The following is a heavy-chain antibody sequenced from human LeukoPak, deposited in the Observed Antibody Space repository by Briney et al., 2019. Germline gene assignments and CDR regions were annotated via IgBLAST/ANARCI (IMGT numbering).Heavy chain of an antibody. J-gene: IGHJ4*02. V-gene: IGHV3-48*03. Sequence: GGSLRLSCAASGFTFSNYEMNWVRQAPGKGLEWVSYISSSGSTIYYADSVKGRFTISRDNAKNSLYLQMNSLRAEDTAVYYCAFPFYSSGWYYFDYWGQGTLVTVSS. CDR1: GFTFSNYE. CDR2: ISSSGSTI. CDR3: AFPFYSSGWYYFDY. D-gene: IGHD6-19*01.